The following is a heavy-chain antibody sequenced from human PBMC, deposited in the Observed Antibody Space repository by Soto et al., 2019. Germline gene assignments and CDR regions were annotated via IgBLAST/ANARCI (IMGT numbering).Heavy chain of an antibody. J-gene: IGHJ4*02. CDR3: AKGTMVRGVLDY. CDR1: GFTFSSYA. Sequence: EVQLLESGGGLVQPGGSLRLSCAASGFTFSSYAMSWVRQAPGKGLEWVSAISGSGGSTYYADSVKGRFTISRDNSKSTLYLQMNSMRAEDAAVYYCAKGTMVRGVLDYWGQGTLVTVSS. CDR2: ISGSGGST. V-gene: IGHV3-23*01. D-gene: IGHD3-10*01.